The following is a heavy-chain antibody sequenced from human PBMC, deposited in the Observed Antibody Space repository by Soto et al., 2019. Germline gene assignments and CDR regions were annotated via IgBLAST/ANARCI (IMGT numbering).Heavy chain of an antibody. J-gene: IGHJ6*02. D-gene: IGHD6-6*01. V-gene: IGHV3-21*01. CDR3: ARDVGSSSPSDSYYYYYGMDV. Sequence: GGSLRLSCVASGFTFSSYSMNWVRQAPGKGLEWVSSISSSSSYIYYADSVKGRFTISRDNAKNSLYLQMNSLRAEDTAVYYCARDVGSSSPSDSYYYYYGMDVCGQGTTGTVAS. CDR1: GFTFSSYS. CDR2: ISSSSSYI.